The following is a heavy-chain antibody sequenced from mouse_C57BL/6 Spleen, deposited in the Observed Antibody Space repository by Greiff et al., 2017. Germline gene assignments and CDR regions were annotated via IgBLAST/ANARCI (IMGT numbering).Heavy chain of an antibody. CDR3: ARGDGPYYFDY. D-gene: IGHD2-3*01. Sequence: EVKLVESGGGLVKPGGSLKLSCAASGFTFSSYAMSWVRQTPEKRLEWVATISDGGSYTYYPDNVKGRFTISRDNAKNNLYLPMSHLKSEDTAMYYCARGDGPYYFDYWGQGTTLTVSS. CDR1: GFTFSSYA. CDR2: ISDGGSYT. J-gene: IGHJ2*01. V-gene: IGHV5-4*03.